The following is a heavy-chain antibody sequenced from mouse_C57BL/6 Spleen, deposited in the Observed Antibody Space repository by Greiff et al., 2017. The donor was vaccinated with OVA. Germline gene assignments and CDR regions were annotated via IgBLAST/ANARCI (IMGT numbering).Heavy chain of an antibody. CDR1: GYTFTSYW. J-gene: IGHJ1*03. D-gene: IGHD1-1*01. V-gene: IGHV1-61*01. CDR3: SRPGSSYRGYFDV. CDR2: IYPTDSEN. Sequence: VQLQQPGAELVRPGSSVKLSCKASGYTFTSYWMDWVKQRPGQGLEWIGNIYPTDSENHYNQKFKDKATLTVDKSSSTAYMQLSSLTSEDSAVYYCSRPGSSYRGYFDVWGTGTTVTVSS.